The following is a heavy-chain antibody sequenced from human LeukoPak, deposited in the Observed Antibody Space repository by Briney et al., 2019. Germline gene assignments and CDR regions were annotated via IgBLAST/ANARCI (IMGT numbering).Heavy chain of an antibody. D-gene: IGHD3-22*01. CDR3: ARAAGFRTYYYDSSGYFDY. V-gene: IGHV4-34*01. J-gene: IGHJ4*02. CDR1: GGSFSGYY. CDR2: INHSGST. Sequence: SETLSLTCAVYGGSFSGYYWSWIRQPPGKGLEWIGEINHSGSTNYNPSLKSRVTISVDTSKNQFSLKLSSVTAADTAVYYCARAAGFRTYYYDSSGYFDYWGQGTLVTVSS.